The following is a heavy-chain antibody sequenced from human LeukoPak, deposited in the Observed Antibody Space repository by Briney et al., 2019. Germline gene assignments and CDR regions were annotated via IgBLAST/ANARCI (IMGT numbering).Heavy chain of an antibody. D-gene: IGHD3-22*01. CDR1: GFTFSSYW. V-gene: IGHV3-7*01. CDR3: ARYHYDSSGYFS. CDR2: IKQDGSDI. Sequence: GGSLRLSCAASGFTFSSYWMSWVRQAPGKGLEWVANIKQDGSDIYYVDSVRGRFTISRDNAKNSLYLQTNSLRVEDTAVYYCARYHYDSSGYFSWGQGTLVTVSS. J-gene: IGHJ5*02.